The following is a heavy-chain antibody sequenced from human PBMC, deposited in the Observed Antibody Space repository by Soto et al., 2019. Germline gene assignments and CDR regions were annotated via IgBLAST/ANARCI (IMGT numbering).Heavy chain of an antibody. J-gene: IGHJ6*02. D-gene: IGHD3-3*01. CDR2: ISYDGSNK. V-gene: IGHV3-30*18. CDR1: GFTFSSYG. CDR3: AKLDFWSGYPPEAYYYGMDV. Sequence: GGSLRLSCAASGFTFSSYGMHWVRQAPGKGLEWVAVISYDGSNKYYADSVKGRFTISRDNSKNTLYLQMNSLRAEDTAVYYCAKLDFWSGYPPEAYYYGMDVWGQGTTVTVSS.